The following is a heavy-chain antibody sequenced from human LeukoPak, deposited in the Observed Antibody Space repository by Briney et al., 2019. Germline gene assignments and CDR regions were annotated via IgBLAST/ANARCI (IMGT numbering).Heavy chain of an antibody. CDR3: ARDIRGPYVWGSYRPFDY. Sequence: PGGSLRLSCAASGFTFSSYSMNWVRQAPGKGLEWGSSIISRRSYIYYADSVKGRFTISRDNAKNSLYLKMNSLRAEDTAVYYCARDIRGPYVWGSYRPFDYWGQGTLVTVSS. D-gene: IGHD3-16*02. J-gene: IGHJ4*02. CDR1: GFTFSSYS. V-gene: IGHV3-21*01. CDR2: IISRRSYI.